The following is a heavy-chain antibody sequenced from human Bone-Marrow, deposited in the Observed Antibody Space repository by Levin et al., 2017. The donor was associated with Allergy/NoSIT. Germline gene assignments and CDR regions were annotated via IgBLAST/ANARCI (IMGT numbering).Heavy chain of an antibody. CDR1: GDSIGSRTYY. Sequence: SETLSLTCTVSGDSIGSRTYYWSWIRQPAGTRLEWIGRIYTNGVTDYNPSLNSRVSISMDKSKNQFSLNLSSVTAADTAVYYCAAMIGFFDYWGQGILVTVSS. D-gene: IGHD3-22*01. V-gene: IGHV4-61*02. CDR3: AAMIGFFDY. J-gene: IGHJ4*02. CDR2: IYTNGVT.